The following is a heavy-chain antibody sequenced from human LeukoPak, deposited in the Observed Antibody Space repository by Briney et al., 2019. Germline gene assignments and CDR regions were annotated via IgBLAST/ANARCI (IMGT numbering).Heavy chain of an antibody. CDR2: IYYSGGT. CDR1: GGSISSGGYY. V-gene: IGHV4-31*03. J-gene: IGHJ4*02. D-gene: IGHD5-18*01. CDR3: ARGGSYGYPNDC. Sequence: SETLSLTCTVSGGSISSGGYYWSWIRQHPGKGLEWIGYIYYSGGTYYNPSLKSRVTISVDTSKDQISLKLSSVTAADTAVYYCARGGSYGYPNDCWGQGTLVTVSS.